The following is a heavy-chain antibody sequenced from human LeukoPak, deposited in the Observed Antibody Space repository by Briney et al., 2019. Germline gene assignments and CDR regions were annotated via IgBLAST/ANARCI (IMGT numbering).Heavy chain of an antibody. Sequence: QSSETLSLTCTVSGGSISSSSYYWGWIRQPPGKGLEWVGNINQDGSEKHYLDSMRGRFTISRDNAKNSLFLQMNSLRAEDTAVYFCARDLYYFEREGYYASDYWGQGTLVTVSS. D-gene: IGHD3-22*01. J-gene: IGHJ4*02. V-gene: IGHV3-7*01. CDR3: ARDLYYFEREGYYASDY. CDR2: INQDGSEK. CDR1: GGSISSSSYY.